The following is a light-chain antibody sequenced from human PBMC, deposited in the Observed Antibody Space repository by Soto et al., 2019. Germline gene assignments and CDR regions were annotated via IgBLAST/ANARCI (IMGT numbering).Light chain of an antibody. CDR2: GAS. CDR1: QSIRFN. V-gene: IGKV3-20*01. CDR3: QQYGSSPPRT. Sequence: EIVLTQSPAALSVSPGERATLSCRASQSIRFNLAWYQQKPGQAPRLLIYGASTRATDVPDRFSGSGSGADFTLTISRLEPEDFAVYYCQQYGSSPPRTFGQGTKVE. J-gene: IGKJ1*01.